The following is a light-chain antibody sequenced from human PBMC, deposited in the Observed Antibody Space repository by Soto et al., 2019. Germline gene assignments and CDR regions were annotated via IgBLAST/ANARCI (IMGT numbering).Light chain of an antibody. Sequence: QSVLTQPPSVSGAPGQRVTISCTGSSSNIGAGYDVHWYQQLPGTAPKLLIYGNSNRPSGVPDRFSGSKSGTSASLAITGLQAEDEADYYCQSYDSSLPFAVFGGGTKLTVL. CDR3: QSYDSSLPFAV. CDR1: SSNIGAGYD. CDR2: GNS. J-gene: IGLJ3*02. V-gene: IGLV1-40*01.